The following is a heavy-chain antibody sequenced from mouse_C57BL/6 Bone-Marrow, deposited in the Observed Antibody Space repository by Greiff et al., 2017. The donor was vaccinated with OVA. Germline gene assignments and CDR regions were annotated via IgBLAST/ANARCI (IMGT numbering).Heavy chain of an antibody. D-gene: IGHD1-1*01. J-gene: IGHJ4*01. Sequence: EVKLMESGGGLVQPGGSLKLSCAASGFTFSDYYMYWVRQTPEKRLEWVAYISNGGGSTYYPDTVKGRFTISRDNAKNTLYLQMSRLKSEDTAMYYCARQGYYYDGSSYPHYAMDYWGQGTSVTVSS. CDR1: GFTFSDYY. CDR3: ARQGYYYDGSSYPHYAMDY. CDR2: ISNGGGST. V-gene: IGHV5-12*01.